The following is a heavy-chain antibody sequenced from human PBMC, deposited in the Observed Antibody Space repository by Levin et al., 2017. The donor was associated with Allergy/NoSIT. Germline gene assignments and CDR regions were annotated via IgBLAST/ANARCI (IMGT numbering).Heavy chain of an antibody. CDR2: INPNSGAT. D-gene: IGHD4-17*01. Sequence: ASVKVSCKASGYTFTGYYIHWVRQAPGQGLEWMGWINPNSGATNYAQKFQGRVTMTRDTSISTAYMELSSLRSDDTAVYYCGRRTVWGAFDIWGQGTMVAVSS. CDR3: GRRTVWGAFDI. CDR1: GYTFTGYY. V-gene: IGHV1-2*02. J-gene: IGHJ3*02.